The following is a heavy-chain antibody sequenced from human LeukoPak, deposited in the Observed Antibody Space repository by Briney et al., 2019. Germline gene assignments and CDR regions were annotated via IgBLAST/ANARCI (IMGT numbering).Heavy chain of an antibody. CDR1: GGTFSSYA. CDR2: IIPILGIA. V-gene: IGHV1-69*04. D-gene: IGHD2-15*01. Sequence: SVKVSCKASGGTFSSYAISWVRQAPGQGLEWMGRIIPILGIANYAQKFQGRVTITADKATSTAYIELSSLRSEDTAVYYCARAGALGYCSGGSCYMRGYYYGMDVWGQGTTVTVSS. J-gene: IGHJ6*02. CDR3: ARAGALGYCSGGSCYMRGYYYGMDV.